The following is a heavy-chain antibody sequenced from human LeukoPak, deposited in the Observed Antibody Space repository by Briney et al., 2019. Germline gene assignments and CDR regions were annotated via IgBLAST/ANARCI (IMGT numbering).Heavy chain of an antibody. Sequence: GASVKVSCKASGYTFTGYYMHWVRQAPGQGLEWMGWINPNSGGTNYAQKFQGRVTMTRDASISTAYMELSRLRSDDTAVYYCARFYSGSYSNWFDPWGQGTLVTVSS. V-gene: IGHV1-2*02. J-gene: IGHJ5*02. CDR1: GYTFTGYY. CDR2: INPNSGGT. D-gene: IGHD1-26*01. CDR3: ARFYSGSYSNWFDP.